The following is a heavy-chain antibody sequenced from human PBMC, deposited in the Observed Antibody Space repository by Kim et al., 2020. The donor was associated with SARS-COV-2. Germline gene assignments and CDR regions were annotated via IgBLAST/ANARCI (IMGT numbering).Heavy chain of an antibody. CDR3: WRVARLNWEIGY. D-gene: IGHD7-27*01. J-gene: IGHJ4*02. CDR2: ISSSGSTTI. V-gene: IGHV3-48*03. Sequence: GGSLRLSCAASGFTFSSYEMNWVRQAPGKGLEWVAYISSSGSTTIYKAAAVEGCFTTTDNNTNNPQHLQKNSLADDTAGDYYWWRVARLNWEIGYWALGT. CDR1: GFTFSSYE.